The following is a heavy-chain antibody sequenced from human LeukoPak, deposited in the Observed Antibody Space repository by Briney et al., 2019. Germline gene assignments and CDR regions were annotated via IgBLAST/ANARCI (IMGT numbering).Heavy chain of an antibody. CDR2: IGASGEST. CDR3: AKDIQLST. D-gene: IGHD5-24*01. V-gene: IGHV3-23*01. Sequence: GGSLRLSCAASGFTFSNYAMNWVRQAPGKGLEWVPLIGASGESTYYADSVKGRFTISRDNSKNTLSLQMNSLRVEDTAMYFCAKDIQLSTWGLGTMVTVSS. CDR1: GFTFSNYA. J-gene: IGHJ3*01.